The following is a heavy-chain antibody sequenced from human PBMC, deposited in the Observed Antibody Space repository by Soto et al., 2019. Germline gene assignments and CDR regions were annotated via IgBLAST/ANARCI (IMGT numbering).Heavy chain of an antibody. CDR3: ARRLPLVGYYYGMDV. D-gene: IGHD6-13*01. J-gene: IGHJ6*02. V-gene: IGHV1-69*01. Sequence: QVQLVQSGAEVKKPGSSVKVSCKASGGTFSSYAISWVRQAPGQGLEWMGGIIPIFGTANYAQKFQGRVTITADESTSTAYMELRSLRAEDTAVYYCARRLPLVGYYYGMDVWGQGTTVTASS. CDR1: GGTFSSYA. CDR2: IIPIFGTA.